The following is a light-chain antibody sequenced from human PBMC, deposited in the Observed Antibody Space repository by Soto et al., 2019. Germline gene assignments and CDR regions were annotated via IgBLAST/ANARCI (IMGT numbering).Light chain of an antibody. CDR2: RND. Sequence: QSVLTQPPSASGTPGQRVTISCSGTFSNLGSNFVFWYQQLPGAAPKLLISRNDQRPSGVPDRFSGSKYGTSASLAISGLRSEDEADYHCAAWDDSRRGVVFGGGTKLTVL. J-gene: IGLJ2*01. CDR1: FSNLGSNF. CDR3: AAWDDSRRGVV. V-gene: IGLV1-47*01.